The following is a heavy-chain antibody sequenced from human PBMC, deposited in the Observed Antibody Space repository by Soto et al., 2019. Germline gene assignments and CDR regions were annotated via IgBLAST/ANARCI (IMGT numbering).Heavy chain of an antibody. CDR3: ASLMGSGYYYGMDV. D-gene: IGHD3-10*01. J-gene: IGHJ6*02. Sequence: QVQLVQSGAEVKKPGSSVKVSCKASGGTFSSYTISWVRQAPGQGLEWMGRIIPILGIANYAQKFQGRVTITADNSTSTAYVERSSLRSDDTAVYYCASLMGSGYYYGMDVWGQGTTVTVSS. CDR1: GGTFSSYT. CDR2: IIPILGIA. V-gene: IGHV1-69*02.